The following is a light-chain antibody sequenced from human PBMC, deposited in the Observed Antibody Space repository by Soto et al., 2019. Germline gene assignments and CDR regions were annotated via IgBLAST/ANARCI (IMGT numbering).Light chain of an antibody. Sequence: QLVLTQSSSASASLGSSVKLTCTLSSGHSSYIIAWHQQQPGKAPRYLMKLEGSGSYNKGSGVPDRFSGSSSGADRYLTISNLQFEDEADYYCETWDSNIHWVFGGGTNVTVL. J-gene: IGLJ3*02. CDR3: ETWDSNIHWV. CDR1: SGHSSYI. CDR2: LEGSGSY. V-gene: IGLV4-60*02.